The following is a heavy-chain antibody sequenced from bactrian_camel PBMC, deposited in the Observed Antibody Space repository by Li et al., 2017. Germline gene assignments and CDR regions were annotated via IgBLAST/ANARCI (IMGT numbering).Heavy chain of an antibody. V-gene: IGHV3S29*01. D-gene: IGHD6*01. Sequence: QLVESGGGLVQPGGSLRLSCAAPGFTFSRNYMSWARQAPGREREAVATINDNGFAAYVDSVKGRFTISRDFDKNILYLRMNSLKPTDSAVYSCAGRSIPGLRDIFVESTYLYWGQGTQVTVS. CDR2: INDNGFA. CDR3: AGRSIPGLRDIFVESTYLY. CDR1: GFTFSRNY. J-gene: IGHJ4*01.